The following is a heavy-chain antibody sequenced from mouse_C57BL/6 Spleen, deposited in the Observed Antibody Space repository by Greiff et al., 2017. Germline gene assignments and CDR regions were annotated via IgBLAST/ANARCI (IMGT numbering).Heavy chain of an antibody. J-gene: IGHJ4*01. CDR2: IDPDNGDT. V-gene: IGHV14-4*01. Sequence: EVQLQQPGAELVRPGASVKLSCTASGFNFKDDYMHWVKQRPEQGLEWIGWIDPDNGDTEYASKFQGKATITADTSSNTAYLQHSSLTSEDTAVYYCTTRDCYGNGDYAMDYWGQGTSVTVSS. CDR1: GFNFKDDY. D-gene: IGHD2-1*01. CDR3: TTRDCYGNGDYAMDY.